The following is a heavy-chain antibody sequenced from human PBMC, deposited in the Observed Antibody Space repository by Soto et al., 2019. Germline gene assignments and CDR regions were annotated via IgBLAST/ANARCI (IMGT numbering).Heavy chain of an antibody. CDR2: IIPIFGTT. J-gene: IGHJ4*02. D-gene: IGHD3-22*01. Sequence: QVQLVQSGAEVKKPGSSVKVSCKASGGTFSNYAINWVRQAPGQGLEWMGGIIPIFGTTNYAQKFQGRVTSTADEATSTASMELSSLRSEDTAVFYFATAPSSSDSSGYLDYWGQGTLVTVSS. CDR3: ATAPSSSDSSGYLDY. V-gene: IGHV1-69*12. CDR1: GGTFSNYA.